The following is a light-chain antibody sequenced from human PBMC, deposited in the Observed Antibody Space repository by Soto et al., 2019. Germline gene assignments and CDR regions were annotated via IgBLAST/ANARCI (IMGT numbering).Light chain of an antibody. J-gene: IGKJ1*01. Sequence: DFQMTQSPPSLSASVGDRVTITCRASQGISNYLAWYQQKPGELPKLVIYAASILQTGVPSRFSGSGSGTDFSLTISSLQPEDVATYFCQKYNSPPRTFGQGTKVELK. CDR2: AAS. CDR1: QGISNY. V-gene: IGKV1-27*01. CDR3: QKYNSPPRT.